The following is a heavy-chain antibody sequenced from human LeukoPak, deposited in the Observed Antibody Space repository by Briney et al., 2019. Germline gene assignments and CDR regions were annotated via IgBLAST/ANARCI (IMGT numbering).Heavy chain of an antibody. Sequence: GGSLRLSCAASGFTFSSYAMSWVRQAPGKGLEWVSPISGSGGSTYYADSVKGRFTISRDNSKNTLYLQMNSLRAEDTAVYYCAKAIAAAGTTPTFQHWGQGTLVTVSS. CDR2: ISGSGGST. CDR3: AKAIAAAGTTPTFQH. V-gene: IGHV3-23*01. J-gene: IGHJ1*01. D-gene: IGHD6-13*01. CDR1: GFTFSSYA.